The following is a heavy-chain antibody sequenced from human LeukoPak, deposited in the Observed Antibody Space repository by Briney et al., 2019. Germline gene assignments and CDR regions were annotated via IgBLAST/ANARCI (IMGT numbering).Heavy chain of an antibody. J-gene: IGHJ6*03. CDR3: ARLGMDV. CDR1: GGSFSGYY. D-gene: IGHD7-27*01. CDR2: INHSGST. V-gene: IGHV4-34*01. Sequence: SETLSLTCAVYGGSFSGYYWSWIRQPPGKGLEWIGKINHSGSTNYNPSLKSRVTISVDTSKNQFSLKLSSVTAADTAVYYCARLGMDVWGKGTTVTVSS.